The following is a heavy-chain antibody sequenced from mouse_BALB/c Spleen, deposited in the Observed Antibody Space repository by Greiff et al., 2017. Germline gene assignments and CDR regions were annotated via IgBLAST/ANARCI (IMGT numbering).Heavy chain of an antibody. J-gene: IGHJ3*01. Sequence: QVQLQQSGAELVRPGSSVKISCKASGYAFSSYWMNWVKQRPGQGLEWIGQIYPGDGDTNYNGKFKGKATLTADKSSSTAYMQLSSLTSEDSAVYFCARSRVAGPWCAYWGRGTLDTVSA. CDR3: ARSRVAGPWCAY. CDR2: IYPGDGDT. CDR1: GYAFSSYW. V-gene: IGHV1-80*01.